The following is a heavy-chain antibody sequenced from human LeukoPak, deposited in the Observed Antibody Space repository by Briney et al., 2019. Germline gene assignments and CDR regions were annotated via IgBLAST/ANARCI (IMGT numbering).Heavy chain of an antibody. CDR1: GFTFSSYG. Sequence: GGSLRFSCAGSGFTFSSYGMHWVRQAPGKGLELVAVIWYDGSNKYYADSVKGRFTISRDNSKNTLYLQMNSLRAEDTAVYYCARKLRYFDWGDDAFDIWGQGTMVTVSS. V-gene: IGHV3-33*01. CDR3: ARKLRYFDWGDDAFDI. J-gene: IGHJ3*02. D-gene: IGHD3-9*01. CDR2: IWYDGSNK.